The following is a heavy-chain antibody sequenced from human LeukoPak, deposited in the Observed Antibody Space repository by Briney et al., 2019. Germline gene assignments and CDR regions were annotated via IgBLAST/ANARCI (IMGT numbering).Heavy chain of an antibody. J-gene: IGHJ4*02. V-gene: IGHV4-39*02. CDR2: IYYSGST. CDR1: GGSISSSSYY. D-gene: IGHD6-6*01. CDR3: AREPKRIAARPRVPFDY. Sequence: PSETLSLTCTVSGGSISSSSYYWGWIRQPPGKGLEWIGSIYYSGSTYYNPSLKSRVTISVDTSKNQFSLKLSSVTAADTAVYYCAREPKRIAARPRVPFDYWGQGTLVTVSS.